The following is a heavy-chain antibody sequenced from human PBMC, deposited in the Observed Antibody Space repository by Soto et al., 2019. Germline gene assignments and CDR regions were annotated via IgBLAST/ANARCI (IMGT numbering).Heavy chain of an antibody. CDR1: GFTFSSYA. Sequence: EVQMLESGGGLVQPGGSLRLSCAASGFTFSSYAMSWVRQAPGKGLEWVSGINTSGGNTYYADSVRGRFTISRDNSKNTLYLQMNSLRAEDTAVYYCATNNSYHDEGVWGQGTTVTVSS. CDR2: INTSGGNT. CDR3: ATNNSYHDEGV. D-gene: IGHD1-1*01. V-gene: IGHV3-23*01. J-gene: IGHJ6*02.